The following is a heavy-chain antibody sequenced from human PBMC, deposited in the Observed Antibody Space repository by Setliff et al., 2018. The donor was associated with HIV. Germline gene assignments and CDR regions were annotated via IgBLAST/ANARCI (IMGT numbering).Heavy chain of an antibody. Sequence: SVKVSCQTSRGTFTTYAFSWVRQAPGQGLEWMGGIIPILNVAKYPQKFHGRVTITADKSTSTVYMELSSLRSEDTAMYYCARVLKGYSSSYEAFDIWGQGTKVTVSS. V-gene: IGHV1-69*10. D-gene: IGHD6-13*01. J-gene: IGHJ3*02. CDR2: IIPILNVA. CDR3: ARVLKGYSSSYEAFDI. CDR1: RGTFTTYA.